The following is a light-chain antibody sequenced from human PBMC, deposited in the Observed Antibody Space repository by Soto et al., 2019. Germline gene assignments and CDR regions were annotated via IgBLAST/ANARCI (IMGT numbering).Light chain of an antibody. Sequence: DIQMTQSPSSLSASIGDRVTITCRASQGISNYLVWYQQKPGKVPTLLIYAASTLQSGFPSRFSGSGSGTDFTLTINSLQPEDAATYYCQKYNTVPWTFGQGTKVEIK. CDR3: QKYNTVPWT. CDR1: QGISNY. V-gene: IGKV1-27*01. J-gene: IGKJ1*01. CDR2: AAS.